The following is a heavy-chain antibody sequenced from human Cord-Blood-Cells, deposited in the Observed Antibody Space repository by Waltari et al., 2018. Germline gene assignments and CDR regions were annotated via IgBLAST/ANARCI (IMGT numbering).Heavy chain of an antibody. CDR2: IYYSGST. D-gene: IGHD2-2*01. Sequence: QVQLQESGTGLVKPSETLSLTCTGPGDSLSRYYWSWLRQPPGKGLEGIGYIYYSGSTTYNPSLKSRVTISVDTSKNQFSLKLSSVTAADTAVYYCARHVGGSSTSCYDYWGQGTLVTVSS. J-gene: IGHJ4*02. CDR3: ARHVGGSSTSCYDY. CDR1: GDSLSRYY. V-gene: IGHV4-59*08.